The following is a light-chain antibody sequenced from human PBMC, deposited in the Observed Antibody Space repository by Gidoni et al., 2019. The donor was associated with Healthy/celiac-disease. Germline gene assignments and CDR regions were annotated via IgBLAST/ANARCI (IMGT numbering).Light chain of an antibody. CDR1: QDISNY. CDR2: DAS. V-gene: IGKV1-33*01. Sequence: DIQMTQSPSSLSASVGDRVTITCHASQDISNYLNWYQHKPGKSPKLLIYDASNLETGVPSRFSGSGSGTDFTFTISSLQPEDIATYYCQQYDNLPITFGGGTKVEIK. J-gene: IGKJ4*01. CDR3: QQYDNLPIT.